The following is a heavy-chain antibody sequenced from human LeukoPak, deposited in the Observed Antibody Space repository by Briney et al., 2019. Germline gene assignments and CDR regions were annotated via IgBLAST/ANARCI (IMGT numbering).Heavy chain of an antibody. J-gene: IGHJ1*01. V-gene: IGHV3-30*18. D-gene: IGHD3-10*01. CDR1: GFTFSSYS. CDR3: AKDQYYGSGEYFQH. Sequence: GGSLRLSCAASGFTFSSYSMNWVRQAPGKGLEWVAVISYDGSNKYYADSVKGRFTISRDNSKNTLYLQMNSLRAEDTAVYYCAKDQYYGSGEYFQHWGQGTLVTVSS. CDR2: ISYDGSNK.